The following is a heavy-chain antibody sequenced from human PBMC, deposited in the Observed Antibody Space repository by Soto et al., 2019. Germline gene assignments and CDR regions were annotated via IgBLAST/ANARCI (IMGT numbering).Heavy chain of an antibody. J-gene: IGHJ4*02. CDR2: IYHSGST. CDR3: ARAVLTTVTNFFDY. Sequence: QLQLQESGSGLVKPSQNLSLTCAVSGGSISSGGYSWSWIRQPSGEGLEGIGYIYHSGSTYYHPSLKSRVTISVDRSKNQFSLKLRSVTAADTAVYYCARAVLTTVTNFFDYWGQGTLVTVSS. V-gene: IGHV4-30-2*01. D-gene: IGHD4-4*01. CDR1: GGSISSGGYS.